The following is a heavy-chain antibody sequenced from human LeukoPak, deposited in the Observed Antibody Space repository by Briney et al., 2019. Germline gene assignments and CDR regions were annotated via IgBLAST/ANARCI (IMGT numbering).Heavy chain of an antibody. J-gene: IGHJ3*02. CDR1: GGSISSYY. Sequence: SETLSLTCTVSGGSISSYYWSWIRQPAGKGLEWIGRIYTSGSTNYNPSLKSRVTMSVDTSKNHFSLKLSSVTAADTAMYYCASRTGIAAAGSLAYAFDIWGQGTMVTVSS. CDR2: IYTSGST. CDR3: ASRTGIAAAGSLAYAFDI. V-gene: IGHV4-4*07. D-gene: IGHD6-13*01.